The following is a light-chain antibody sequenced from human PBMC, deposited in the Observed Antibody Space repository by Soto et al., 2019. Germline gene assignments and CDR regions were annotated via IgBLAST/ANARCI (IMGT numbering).Light chain of an antibody. CDR2: KAS. J-gene: IGKJ1*01. CDR1: QSVSRW. CDR3: QQYNDNWT. V-gene: IGKV1-5*03. Sequence: DIQMTQSPSTLSASVGDRVNITCRASQSVSRWLAWYQQKPGKAPKLLIYKASTLESGVPSRFSGSGSGTEFTLAISSLQHDDSATYYCQQYNDNWTFGQETKVEIK.